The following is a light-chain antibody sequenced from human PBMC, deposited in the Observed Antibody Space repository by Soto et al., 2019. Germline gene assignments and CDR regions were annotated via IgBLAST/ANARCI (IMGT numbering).Light chain of an antibody. Sequence: QSVLTQPASVSGSPGQSITISCTGTSSDVGSYNLVSWYRQHPGKAPKLMIYKSSKRPSGLSNRFSGSKSGNTASLTISGLQAEDEADYYCCSYVGSSTLVFGGGTKVTV. CDR3: CSYVGSSTLV. V-gene: IGLV2-23*01. J-gene: IGLJ3*02. CDR1: SSDVGSYNL. CDR2: KSS.